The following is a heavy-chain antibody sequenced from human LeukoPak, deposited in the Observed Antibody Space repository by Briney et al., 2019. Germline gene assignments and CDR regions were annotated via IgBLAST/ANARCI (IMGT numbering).Heavy chain of an antibody. CDR3: AKGAVAGTRLLAFDI. D-gene: IGHD6-19*01. CDR2: IHSDDTT. CDR1: GFTVSSYY. V-gene: IGHV3-53*01. J-gene: IGHJ3*02. Sequence: GGSLRLSCAASGFTVSSYYMSWVRQAPGKGLEWVSVIHSDDTTYYADSVKGRFSISRHSSKSTLYLQMNSLRAEDTAVYYCAKGAVAGTRLLAFDIWGQGTMVTVSS.